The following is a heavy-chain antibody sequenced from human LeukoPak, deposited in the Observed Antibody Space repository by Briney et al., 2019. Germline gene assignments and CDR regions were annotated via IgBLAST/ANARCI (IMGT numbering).Heavy chain of an antibody. CDR2: IYYSGST. J-gene: IGHJ4*02. V-gene: IGHV4-30-4*08. CDR3: ARLSGSYYPDY. Sequence: SETLSLTCTVSGGSISSGDYYWSWIRQPQGKGLEWIGYIYYSGSTYYNPSLKSRVTISVDTSKNQFSLKLSSVTAADTAVYYCARLSGSYYPDYWGQGTLVTVSS. D-gene: IGHD1-26*01. CDR1: GGSISSGDYY.